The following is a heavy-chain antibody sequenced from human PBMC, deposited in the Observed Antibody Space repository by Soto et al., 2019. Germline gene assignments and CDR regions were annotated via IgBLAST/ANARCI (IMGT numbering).Heavy chain of an antibody. CDR3: ARAGDGMRVRGFGGWFDP. J-gene: IGHJ5*02. Sequence: QVQLVQSGAEVKKPGSSVKVSCKASGGTFSSYAISWVRQAPGQGLEWMGGIIPIFGTANYAQKFQGRVTITADESTITAYMELGSLRSEDTAVYYCARAGDGMRVRGFGGWFDPWGQGTLVTVSS. CDR1: GGTFSSYA. CDR2: IIPIFGTA. D-gene: IGHD3-10*01. V-gene: IGHV1-69*01.